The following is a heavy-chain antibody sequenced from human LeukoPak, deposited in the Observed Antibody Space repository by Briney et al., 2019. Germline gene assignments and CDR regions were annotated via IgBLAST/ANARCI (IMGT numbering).Heavy chain of an antibody. V-gene: IGHV3-7*03. CDR1: GFTFSSYW. D-gene: IGHD3-16*01. J-gene: IGHJ1*01. CDR2: IKQDGSEK. Sequence: GGSLRLSCAASGFTFSSYWMSWVRQAPGKGLEWVANIKQDGSEKYYVDSVKGRFTISRDNSKNTLYLQMNSLRAEDTAVYYCAKDDDWGRYKHWGQGTLVTVSS. CDR3: AKDDDWGRYKH.